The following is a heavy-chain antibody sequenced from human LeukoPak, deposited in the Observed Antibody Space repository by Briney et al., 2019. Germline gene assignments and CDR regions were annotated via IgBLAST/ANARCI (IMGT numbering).Heavy chain of an antibody. Sequence: PGGSLRLSCAASGFTFSSYWMSWVRQAPGKGLEWVASIKQDGSDKYYVDSVKGRFTISRDNVKNSLCLQMNSLRAEDTAVYYCARGGYYFDYWGQGTLVTVSS. V-gene: IGHV3-7*01. J-gene: IGHJ4*02. D-gene: IGHD3-16*01. CDR2: IKQDGSDK. CDR3: ARGGYYFDY. CDR1: GFTFSSYW.